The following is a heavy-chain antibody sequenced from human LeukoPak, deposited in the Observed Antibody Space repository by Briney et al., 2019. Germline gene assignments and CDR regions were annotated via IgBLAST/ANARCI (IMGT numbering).Heavy chain of an antibody. J-gene: IGHJ4*02. Sequence: ASVKVSCKASGYTFIYYYIHWVRQAPGQGLEWMAWINPSNGDTNYAQKFQGRVTMTRDTSISTVYMELTRLISDDTGVYYCARVGSSGWYVHPTLDYWGQGTLVTVSS. CDR3: ARVGSSGWYVHPTLDY. V-gene: IGHV1-2*02. D-gene: IGHD6-19*01. CDR1: GYTFIYYY. CDR2: INPSNGDT.